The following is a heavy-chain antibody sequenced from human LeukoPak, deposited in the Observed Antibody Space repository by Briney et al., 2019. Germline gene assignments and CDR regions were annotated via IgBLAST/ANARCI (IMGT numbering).Heavy chain of an antibody. J-gene: IGHJ4*02. CDR2: ISSSSSYI. D-gene: IGHD6-19*01. V-gene: IGHV3-21*01. CDR1: GFTFSIYS. CDR3: AREIAVAVYFDY. Sequence: PGGSLRLSCAASGFTFSIYSMNWVRQAPGKGLEWVSSISSSSSYIYYADSVKGRFTISRDNAKNSLYLQMNSLRAEDTAVYYCAREIAVAVYFDYWGQGTLVTVSS.